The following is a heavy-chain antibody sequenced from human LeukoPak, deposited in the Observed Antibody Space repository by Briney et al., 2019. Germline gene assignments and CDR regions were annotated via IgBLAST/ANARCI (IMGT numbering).Heavy chain of an antibody. Sequence: ALTLSCAACGCTFDDYAMHWVRQAAGRGLEWVSGISWNSGSIGYADSVKGRFTISRDNAKSSLCLQMTSLRAEDTALYYCAKDTGIAVAGGYFDLWGRGTLVTVSS. V-gene: IGHV3-9*01. J-gene: IGHJ2*01. CDR3: AKDTGIAVAGGYFDL. CDR1: GCTFDDYA. D-gene: IGHD6-19*01. CDR2: ISWNSGSI.